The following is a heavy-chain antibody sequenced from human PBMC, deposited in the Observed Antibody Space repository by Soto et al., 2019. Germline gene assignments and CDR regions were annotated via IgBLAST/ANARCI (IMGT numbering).Heavy chain of an antibody. Sequence: ASVKVSCKASGYTFTSYGISWVRQAPGQGLEWMGWISAYNGNTNYAQKLQGRVTMTTDTSTSTAYMELRSLRSDDTAVYYCARARIYYDSSGPVDYWGRGTLVTVSS. V-gene: IGHV1-18*01. J-gene: IGHJ4*02. CDR3: ARARIYYDSSGPVDY. CDR2: ISAYNGNT. CDR1: GYTFTSYG. D-gene: IGHD3-22*01.